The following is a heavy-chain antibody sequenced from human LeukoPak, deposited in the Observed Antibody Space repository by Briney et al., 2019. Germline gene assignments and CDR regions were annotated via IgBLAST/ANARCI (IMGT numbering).Heavy chain of an antibody. CDR3: GMSGDRVPLQDDVFDV. D-gene: IGHD1-26*01. J-gene: IGHJ3*01. Sequence: GESLKISCKVSGYSFTSYCIGWVRQMPGKGLEWMGIIYPGDSGPTYSPSFQGQVTISVDKSTNTAYLQWSSLQASDTAMYYCGMSGDRVPLQDDVFDVWGQGTMVTVST. CDR2: IYPGDSGP. CDR1: GYSFTSYC. V-gene: IGHV5-51*01.